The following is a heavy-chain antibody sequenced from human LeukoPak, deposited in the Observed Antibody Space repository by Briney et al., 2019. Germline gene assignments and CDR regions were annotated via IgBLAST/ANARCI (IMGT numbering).Heavy chain of an antibody. CDR2: FSGSSSST. CDR1: GLTFSNYA. J-gene: IGHJ4*02. Sequence: TGGSLRLSCAASGLTFSNYAMSWVRQAPGKGLEWVSAFSGSSSSTYYGDSVMGRFTVSRDNSKNTLYLQMNSLRAEDTAVYYCAKVLWFGELASQLFDSWGQGTLVTVSS. D-gene: IGHD3-10*01. V-gene: IGHV3-23*01. CDR3: AKVLWFGELASQLFDS.